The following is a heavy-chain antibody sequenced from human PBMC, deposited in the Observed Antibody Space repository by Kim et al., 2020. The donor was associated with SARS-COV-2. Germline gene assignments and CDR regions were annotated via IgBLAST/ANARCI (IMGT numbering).Heavy chain of an antibody. CDR3: GRCSPCWPPGD. CDR1: GASISINTFY. D-gene: IGHD2-15*01. J-gene: IGHJ1*01. V-gene: IGHV4-39*01. CDR2: VHHSAST. Sequence: SETLSLTCTVSGASISINTFYWGWIRQPPGQGLEWVGGVHHSASTSYNLTLMISASVSVASSRYQLFLRLLSVAASAVAFYYCGRCSPCWPPGDWGQG.